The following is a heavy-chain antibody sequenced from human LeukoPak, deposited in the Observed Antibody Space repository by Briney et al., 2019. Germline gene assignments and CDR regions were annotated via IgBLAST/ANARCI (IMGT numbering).Heavy chain of an antibody. CDR2: ISYDGSNK. V-gene: IGHV3-30*04. D-gene: IGHD3-9*01. CDR3: ARERGVRSYYDISTGYYDYFDY. CDR1: GFTFSSYA. J-gene: IGHJ4*02. Sequence: GGSLRLSCAASGFTFSSYAMHWVRQAPGKGLEWVAVISYDGSNKYYADSVKGRFTISRDNSKNTLYLQMNSLRAEDTAVYYCARERGVRSYYDISTGYYDYFDYWGQGTLVTVSS.